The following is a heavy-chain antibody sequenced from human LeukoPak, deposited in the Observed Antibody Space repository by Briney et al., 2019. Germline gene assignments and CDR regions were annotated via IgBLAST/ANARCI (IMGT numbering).Heavy chain of an antibody. CDR1: AGSTSSSIYY. Sequence: SETLSLTPSFSAGSTSSSIYYGGWIRQSPGEGLGWLGCINYSGTTTYNPSLKGRVTISVAMYKNKFSLKLTSMTAADTAVYYCASGIDARSDSSDWGQGTLVTVSS. J-gene: IGHJ4*02. V-gene: IGHV4-39*01. D-gene: IGHD6-25*01. CDR3: ASGIDARSDSSD. CDR2: INYSGTT.